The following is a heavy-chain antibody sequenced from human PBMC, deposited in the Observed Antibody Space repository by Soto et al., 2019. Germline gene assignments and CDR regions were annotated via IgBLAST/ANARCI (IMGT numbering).Heavy chain of an antibody. J-gene: IGHJ6*02. CDR1: GGFVSGYY. CDR3: ARGRIVWGSYRYTNYYYYGMDV. D-gene: IGHD3-16*02. CDR2: INHSGST. Sequence: SGTLSLTFAVYGGFVSGYYWSWIRQPPGKGLEWIGEINHSGSTNYNPSLKSRVTISVDTSKNQFSLKLSSVTAADTAVYYCARGRIVWGSYRYTNYYYYGMDVWGQGTTVTVSS. V-gene: IGHV4-34*01.